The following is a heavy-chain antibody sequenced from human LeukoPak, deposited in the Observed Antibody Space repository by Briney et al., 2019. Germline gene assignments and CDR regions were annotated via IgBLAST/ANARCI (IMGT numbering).Heavy chain of an antibody. CDR2: ISGSGGST. V-gene: IGHV3-23*01. D-gene: IGHD4-17*01. CDR3: AKVPTTVTKHEWFDP. Sequence: PGGSLRLSCAASGFTFSSYAMSWVRQAPGKGLEWVSAISGSGGSTYYADSVKGRFTISRDNSKNTLYLRMNSLRAEDTAVYYCAKVPTTVTKHEWFDPWGQGTLVTVSS. CDR1: GFTFSSYA. J-gene: IGHJ5*02.